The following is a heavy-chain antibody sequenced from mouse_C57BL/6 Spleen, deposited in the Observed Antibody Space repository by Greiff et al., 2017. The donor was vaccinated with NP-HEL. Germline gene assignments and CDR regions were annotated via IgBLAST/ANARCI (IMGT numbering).Heavy chain of an antibody. J-gene: IGHJ1*03. V-gene: IGHV1-20*01. CDR2: INPYNGDT. CDR3: ARGSLTTVVSPWYFDV. Sequence: VQLKQSGPELVKPGDSVKISCKASGYSFTGYFMNWVMQSHGKSLEWIGRINPYNGDTFYNQKFKGKATLTVDKSSSTAHMELRSLTSEDSAVYYCARGSLTTVVSPWYFDVWGTGTTVTVSS. CDR1: GYSFTGYF. D-gene: IGHD1-1*01.